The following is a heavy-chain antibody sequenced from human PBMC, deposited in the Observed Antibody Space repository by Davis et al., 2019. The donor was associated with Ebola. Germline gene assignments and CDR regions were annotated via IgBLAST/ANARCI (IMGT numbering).Heavy chain of an antibody. CDR1: GYRFTSYY. D-gene: IGHD3-22*01. CDR2: INPITGGT. CDR3: AREGGRYYDSSGYGFDI. Sequence: ASVTVSCQASGYRFTSYYMHWVRQAPGQGLEWMGIINPITGGTSYAQNFQVRVNMARDTSTSTVYMELSSLRSEDTAVYYCAREGGRYYDSSGYGFDIWGQGTMVKVSS. J-gene: IGHJ3*02. V-gene: IGHV1-46*01.